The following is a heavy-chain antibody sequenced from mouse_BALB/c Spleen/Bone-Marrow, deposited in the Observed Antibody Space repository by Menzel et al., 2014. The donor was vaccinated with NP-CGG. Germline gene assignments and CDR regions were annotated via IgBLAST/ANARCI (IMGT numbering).Heavy chain of an antibody. V-gene: IGHV1S137*01. CDR1: GYTFTDYA. J-gene: IGHJ4*01. CDR2: ISGYYGDA. D-gene: IGHD2-14*01. CDR3: ARYGKVRNAMDY. Sequence: QVQLQQSGAELVRPGVSVKISCKGPGYTFTDYAIHWVKQSHAKSLEWIGLISGYYGDAIYNQKFKGKATMTVDKSSSTAYMDLARLTSEDSAIYYCARYGKVRNAMDYWGQGTSVTVSS.